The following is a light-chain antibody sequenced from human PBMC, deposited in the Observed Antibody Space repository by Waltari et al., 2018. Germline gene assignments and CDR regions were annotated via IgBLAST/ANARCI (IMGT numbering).Light chain of an antibody. V-gene: IGLV2-23*02. CDR1: STDLGTYKL. CDR3: CSFAGSSTS. J-gene: IGLJ1*01. CDR2: EVS. Sequence: QSALPQPASVSGSPGQSITISCSNTSTDLGTYKLFSWYQQRPGKPPKLVIYEVSERPSGVSNRFSGSKSGDTASLTISGLQAEDEADYYCCSFAGSSTSFGTGTTVTVL.